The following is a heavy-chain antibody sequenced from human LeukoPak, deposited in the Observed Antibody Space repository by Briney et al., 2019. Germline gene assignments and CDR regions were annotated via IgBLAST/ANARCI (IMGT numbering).Heavy chain of an antibody. V-gene: IGHV3-7*01. CDR2: IKQDGSEK. CDR3: AREFPFSSVIGAFDY. CDR1: GFTFSSYW. J-gene: IGHJ4*02. D-gene: IGHD6-19*01. Sequence: PGGSLRLSCAASGFTFSSYWMSWVRQAPGKGLEWVANIKQDGSEKYYVDSVKGRFTISRDKAKNSLYLQMNSLRAEDTAVYYCAREFPFSSVIGAFDYWGQGTLVTVSS.